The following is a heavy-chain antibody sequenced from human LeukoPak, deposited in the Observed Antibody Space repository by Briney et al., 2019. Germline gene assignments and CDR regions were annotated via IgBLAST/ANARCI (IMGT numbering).Heavy chain of an antibody. CDR3: ARAQRGYCSGGSCYRGGFIDY. J-gene: IGHJ4*02. CDR2: ISYDGSNK. Sequence: PGGSLRLSCAASGYTFSSYAMHWVRQAPGKGLEWVAVISYDGSNKYYADSVKGRFTISRDNSKNTLYLQMNSLRAEDTAVYYCARAQRGYCSGGSCYRGGFIDYWGQGTLVTVSS. CDR1: GYTFSSYA. D-gene: IGHD2-15*01. V-gene: IGHV3-30-3*01.